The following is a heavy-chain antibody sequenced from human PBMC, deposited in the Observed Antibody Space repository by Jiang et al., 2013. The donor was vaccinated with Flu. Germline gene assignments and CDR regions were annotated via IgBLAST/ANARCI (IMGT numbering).Heavy chain of an antibody. V-gene: IGHV4-59*12. CDR1: GVSITSYY. J-gene: IGHJ3*02. CDR2: IYYSGDT. D-gene: IGHD4-17*01. CDR3: ARGSPVTAVTTGDAFDI. Sequence: GSGLVKPSETLSLTCTVSGVSITSYYFNWLRQPPGKGLEWIGYIYYSGDTNYNPSLKSRLSISLDTSKNQFFLKLNSLTAADTAVYYCARGSPVTAVTTGDAFDIWGQGTSGHRLL.